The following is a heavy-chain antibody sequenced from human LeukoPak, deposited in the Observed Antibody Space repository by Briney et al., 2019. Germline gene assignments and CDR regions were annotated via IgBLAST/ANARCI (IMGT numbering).Heavy chain of an antibody. D-gene: IGHD4-23*01. J-gene: IGHJ3*02. CDR3: ARPYGGNSYDAFDT. V-gene: IGHV4-39*02. Sequence: SETLSLTCTVSGGSFRSSSYYWGWIRQPPGKGLEWIGSVSDSGTTYYNSSLKSLVTISVDTSKNHFSLKLSSVTAADTAVYYCARPYGGNSYDAFDTWGQGTMVTVSS. CDR1: GGSFRSSSYY. CDR2: VSDSGTT.